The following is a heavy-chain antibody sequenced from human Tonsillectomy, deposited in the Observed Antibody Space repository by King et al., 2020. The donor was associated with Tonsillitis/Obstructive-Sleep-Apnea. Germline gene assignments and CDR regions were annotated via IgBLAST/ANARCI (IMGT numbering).Heavy chain of an antibody. V-gene: IGHV3-30*04. CDR1: EFTFSNYA. CDR3: AGTAEGGIWFGRDSFDY. J-gene: IGHJ4*02. Sequence: VQLVESGGGVVQPGRSLRLSCEASEFTFSNYAMHWVRQAPGKGLEWMAIISSDGSNKYYADSVKGRLTISRDNSKNTLYLQMNSLRAEDTAVYYCAGTAEGGIWFGRDSFDYWGQGTLVTVSS. CDR2: ISSDGSNK. D-gene: IGHD3-10*01.